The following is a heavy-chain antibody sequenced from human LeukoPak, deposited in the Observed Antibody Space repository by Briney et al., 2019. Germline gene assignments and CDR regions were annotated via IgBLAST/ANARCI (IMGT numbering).Heavy chain of an antibody. D-gene: IGHD7-27*01. CDR1: GYTFTGYY. V-gene: IGHV1-18*04. CDR3: AREAGDGYYYYYMDV. J-gene: IGHJ6*03. Sequence: GASVKVSXKTSGYTFTGYYIHWVRQAPGQGLEWMGWISAYNGNTNYAQKLQGRVTMTTDTSTSTAYMELRSLRSDDTAAYYCAREAGDGYYYYYMDVWGKGTTVTVSS. CDR2: ISAYNGNT.